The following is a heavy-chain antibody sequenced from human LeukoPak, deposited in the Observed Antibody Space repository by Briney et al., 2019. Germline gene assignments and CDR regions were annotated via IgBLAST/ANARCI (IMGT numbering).Heavy chain of an antibody. D-gene: IGHD3-10*01. CDR2: ISSRGGST. CDR1: GFTFSSYA. J-gene: IGHJ4*02. CDR3: AKGSSSGSFSVFDY. Sequence: GGSLRLSCAASGFTFSSYAMSWVRQAPGKGLEWVSGISSRGGSTYYADSVKGRFTISRDNSKNTLYLQMNSLKAEDTAVYYCAKGSSSGSFSVFDYWGQGTLVTVSS. V-gene: IGHV3-23*01.